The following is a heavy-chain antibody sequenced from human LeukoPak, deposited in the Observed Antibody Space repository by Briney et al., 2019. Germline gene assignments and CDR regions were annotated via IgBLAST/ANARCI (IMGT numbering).Heavy chain of an antibody. CDR2: MNQDGSDT. CDR1: GFTLSSDW. J-gene: IGHJ4*02. Sequence: GGSLTLSCAVSGFTLSSDWMHWVRQAPGKGLEWVSRMNQDGSDTSYADSVKGRFTISRDNAKNTVYSQMNSLRAEDSAVYYCATVFGYWGQGTLVTVSS. CDR3: ATVFGY. V-gene: IGHV3-74*01.